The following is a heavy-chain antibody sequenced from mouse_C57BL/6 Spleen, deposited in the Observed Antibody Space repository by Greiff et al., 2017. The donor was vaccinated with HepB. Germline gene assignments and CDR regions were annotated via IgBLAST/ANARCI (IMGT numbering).Heavy chain of an antibody. CDR3: ARYYSNGFDY. D-gene: IGHD2-5*01. J-gene: IGHJ2*01. V-gene: IGHV1-64*01. CDR1: GYTFTSYW. CDR2: IHPNSGST. Sequence: QVQLQQPGAELVKPGASVKLSCKASGYTFTSYWMHWVKQRPGQGLEWIGMIHPNSGSTNYNEKFKSKATLTVDKSSSTAYMQRSSLTSEDSAVYYCARYYSNGFDYWGQGTTLTVSS.